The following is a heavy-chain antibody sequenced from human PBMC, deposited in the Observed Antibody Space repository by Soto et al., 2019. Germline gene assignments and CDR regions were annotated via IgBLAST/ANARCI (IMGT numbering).Heavy chain of an antibody. Sequence: EVQLVESGGGLVQPGRSLRLSCAASGFTFDDYAMHWVRQAPGKGLEWVSGISWNSGSIGYADSVKGRFTISRDNAKNSLYLQMNSLRAEDTALYYCAKDDGAVFGVVAIDYWGQGTLVTVSS. D-gene: IGHD3-3*01. J-gene: IGHJ4*02. V-gene: IGHV3-9*01. CDR3: AKDDGAVFGVVAIDY. CDR2: ISWNSGSI. CDR1: GFTFDDYA.